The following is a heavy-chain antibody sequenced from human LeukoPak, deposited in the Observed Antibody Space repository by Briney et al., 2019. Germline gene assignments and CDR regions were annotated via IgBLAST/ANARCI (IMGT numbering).Heavy chain of an antibody. D-gene: IGHD2-2*01. J-gene: IGHJ4*02. Sequence: SVKVSCKASGGNFYAISWVRQAPGQGLEWMGGIIPIFGTATYAQKFQGRVTITADESTSTAYMELSRLRSDDTAVYYCATSRGYCSSTSCRDDYYFDYWGQGTLVTVSS. CDR3: ATSRGYCSSTSCRDDYYFDY. CDR1: GGNFYA. V-gene: IGHV1-69*13. CDR2: IIPIFGTA.